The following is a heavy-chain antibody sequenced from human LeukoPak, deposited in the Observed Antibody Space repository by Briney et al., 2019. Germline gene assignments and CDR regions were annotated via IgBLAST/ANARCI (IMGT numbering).Heavy chain of an antibody. CDR1: GGSFSGYY. V-gene: IGHV4-34*01. CDR2: INHSGCT. J-gene: IGHJ6*03. Sequence: PSETLSLTCAASGGSFSGYYWSWIRQTPGKGLEWIREINHSGCTNYNPSLKSRVTISVDTSKNQFSLKLSSVTAADTAVYYCARGSYGYYGSGSYYYYYYYMDVWGKGTTVTVSS. CDR3: ARGSYGYYGSGSYYYYYYYMDV. D-gene: IGHD3-10*01.